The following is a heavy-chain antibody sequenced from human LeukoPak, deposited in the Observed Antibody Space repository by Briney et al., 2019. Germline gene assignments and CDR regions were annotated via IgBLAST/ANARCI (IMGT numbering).Heavy chain of an antibody. V-gene: IGHV3-23*01. D-gene: IGHD6-19*01. CDR1: GFTFSGYA. J-gene: IGHJ4*02. CDR3: AKDSMGYSSGWYGGGYFDY. Sequence: GGSLRLSCAASGFTFSGYAMSWVRQAPGKGLEWVSGISGSGGSTYYADSVKGRFTISRDNSKNTLYLQMNSLRAEDTAVYYCAKDSMGYSSGWYGGGYFDYWGQGTLVTVSS. CDR2: ISGSGGST.